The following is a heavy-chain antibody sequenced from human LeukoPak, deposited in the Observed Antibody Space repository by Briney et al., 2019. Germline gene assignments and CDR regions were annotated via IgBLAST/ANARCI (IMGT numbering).Heavy chain of an antibody. Sequence: ASVKVSCKASGYTFTGYYMHWVRQAPGQGLEWMGWINPNSGGTNYAQKFQGRVTMTRDTSISTAYMELSRLRSDDTAVYYCARSDYPSHWFDPWGQGTLVTVSS. CDR1: GYTFTGYY. CDR3: ARSDYPSHWFDP. CDR2: INPNSGGT. V-gene: IGHV1-2*02. J-gene: IGHJ5*02. D-gene: IGHD4-17*01.